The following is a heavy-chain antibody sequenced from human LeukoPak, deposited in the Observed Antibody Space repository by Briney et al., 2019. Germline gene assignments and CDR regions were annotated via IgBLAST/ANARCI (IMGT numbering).Heavy chain of an antibody. V-gene: IGHV3-30*18. Sequence: GRSLRLSCAASGFAFSSYGMHWVRQAPGKGLEWVADISYDGSNKYYADSVKGRFTISRDNSKNTLYLQMNSLRAEDTAVYYCAKDRIVGAGGGFEYFQHWGQGTLVTVSS. CDR3: AKDRIVGAGGGFEYFQH. D-gene: IGHD1-26*01. CDR1: GFAFSSYG. J-gene: IGHJ1*01. CDR2: ISYDGSNK.